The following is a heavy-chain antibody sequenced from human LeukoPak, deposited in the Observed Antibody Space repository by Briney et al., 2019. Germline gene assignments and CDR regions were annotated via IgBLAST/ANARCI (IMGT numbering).Heavy chain of an antibody. CDR2: INPSGGST. D-gene: IGHD2-15*01. J-gene: IGHJ4*02. V-gene: IGHV1-46*01. Sequence: ASVKVSCKASGYTFTSYYMHWVRQAPGQGLEWMGIINPSGGSTSYAQKFQGRVTMTRDTSTSTVYMELSSLRSEDTAVYYCARWLRLAHDCSGGSCYLDYWGQGTLVTVSS. CDR1: GYTFTSYY. CDR3: ARWLRLAHDCSGGSCYLDY.